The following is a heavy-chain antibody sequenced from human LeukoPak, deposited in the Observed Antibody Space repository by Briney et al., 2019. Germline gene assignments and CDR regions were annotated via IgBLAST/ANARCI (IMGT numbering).Heavy chain of an antibody. V-gene: IGHV3-7*03. CDR3: AKDTVWGWGDFDY. J-gene: IGHJ4*02. CDR2: IKQDGSEK. Sequence: PGGSLRLSCAASGFTFSSYWMSWVRQAPGKGLEWVANIKQDGSEKYYVDSVKGRFTISRDNAKNSLYLQMNSLRAEDTALYYCAKDTVWGWGDFDYWGQGTLVTVSS. D-gene: IGHD7-27*01. CDR1: GFTFSSYW.